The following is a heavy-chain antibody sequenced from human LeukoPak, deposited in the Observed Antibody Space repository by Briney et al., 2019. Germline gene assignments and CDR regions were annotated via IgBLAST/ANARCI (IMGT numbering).Heavy chain of an antibody. CDR2: IKQDGSEK. J-gene: IGHJ4*02. V-gene: IGHV3-7*01. CDR1: GFTFSSYW. D-gene: IGHD5-12*01. Sequence: GGSLRLSCAASGFTFSSYWMSWVRQAPGKGLEWVANIKQDGSEKYYVDSVKGRFTISRDNAKNSLYLQMNSLRAEDTAVYYCAREGDIVATIGSVDYWGQGTLVTVSS. CDR3: AREGDIVATIGSVDY.